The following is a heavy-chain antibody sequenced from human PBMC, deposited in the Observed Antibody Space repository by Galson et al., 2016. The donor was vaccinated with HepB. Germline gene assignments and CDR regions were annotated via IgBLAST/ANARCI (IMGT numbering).Heavy chain of an antibody. CDR2: VYYSGSI. V-gene: IGHV4-39*01. J-gene: IGHJ5*02. Sequence: ETLSLTCTVSGGSISSSSHYWGWIRQPPGKGLEWIGSVYYSGSIYYNPSLKSRVTLSVDTSKNQFALKLNSVTAADTALYYCARANGVGNWFDPWGQGTLVTVSS. D-gene: IGHD2-8*01. CDR3: ARANGVGNWFDP. CDR1: GGSISSSSHY.